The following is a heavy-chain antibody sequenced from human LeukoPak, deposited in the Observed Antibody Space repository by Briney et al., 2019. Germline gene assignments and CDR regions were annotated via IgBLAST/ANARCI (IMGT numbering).Heavy chain of an antibody. CDR2: INPSGGST. CDR3: ARGDSYGPPFDY. J-gene: IGHJ4*02. Sequence: ASVKVSCKASGYTFTSYYMHWVRQAPGQGLEWMGIINPSGGSTSYAQKFQGRVTMTRDTSISTAYMELSRLRSDDTAVYYCARGDSYGPPFDYWGQGTLVTVSS. V-gene: IGHV1-46*01. CDR1: GYTFTSYY. D-gene: IGHD5-18*01.